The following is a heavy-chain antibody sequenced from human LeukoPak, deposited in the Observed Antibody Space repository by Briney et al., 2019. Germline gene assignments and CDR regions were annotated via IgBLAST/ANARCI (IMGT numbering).Heavy chain of an antibody. D-gene: IGHD3-9*01. Sequence: GASVKVSCKASGYTFTGYYMHWVRQAPGQGLEWMGWINPNSGGTNYAQKFQGRVTMTRDTSISTAYMELSRLRSDDTAVYYCARDWGNYDRHFDYWGRGTLVTVSS. CDR1: GYTFTGYY. CDR2: INPNSGGT. V-gene: IGHV1-2*02. CDR3: ARDWGNYDRHFDY. J-gene: IGHJ4*02.